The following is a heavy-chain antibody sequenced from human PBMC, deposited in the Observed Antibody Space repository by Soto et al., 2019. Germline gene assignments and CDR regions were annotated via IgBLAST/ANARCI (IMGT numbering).Heavy chain of an antibody. Sequence: QVQLQESGPGLVKPSETLSLSCTVSGDSVSSYYWSWIRQLPGRGLEWIGYIYISGNTNYNPSLKSRVTISRDTSKNQFSLNLKSVTAADTAVYYCARGVLRYYHSGMDVWGQGTTVTVSS. CDR1: GDSVSSYY. J-gene: IGHJ6*02. CDR2: IYISGNT. CDR3: ARGVLRYYHSGMDV. V-gene: IGHV4-59*02.